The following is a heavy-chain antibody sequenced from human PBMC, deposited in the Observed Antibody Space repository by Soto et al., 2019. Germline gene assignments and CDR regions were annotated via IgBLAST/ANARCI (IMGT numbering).Heavy chain of an antibody. CDR2: MSYDGTIE. V-gene: IGHV3-30-3*01. D-gene: IGHD6-19*01. J-gene: IGHJ4*02. CDR3: ARDPGWLVQFDY. Sequence: PGGSLRLSCAASGLSFTTYAFHWVRQAPGKGLEWVAVMSYDGTIEYYADSVKGRFTISRDNSKNTMYLEMNSLRPDDTAVYFCARDPGWLVQFDYWGQGTLVTVSS. CDR1: GLSFTTYA.